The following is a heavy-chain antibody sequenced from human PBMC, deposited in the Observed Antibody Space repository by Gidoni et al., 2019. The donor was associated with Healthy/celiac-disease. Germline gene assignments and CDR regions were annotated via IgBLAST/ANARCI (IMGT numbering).Heavy chain of an antibody. Sequence: QLQLPQWGAGLLTPSETLSLTCAVYGGSFSGYYWSWIRQPPGKGLEWIGEINHSGSTNYNPSLKSRVTISVDTSKNQFSLKLSSVTAADTALYYCARGPWLVRGFDYWGQGTLVTVSS. D-gene: IGHD6-19*01. J-gene: IGHJ4*02. CDR2: INHSGST. V-gene: IGHV4-34*01. CDR3: ARGPWLVRGFDY. CDR1: GGSFSGYY.